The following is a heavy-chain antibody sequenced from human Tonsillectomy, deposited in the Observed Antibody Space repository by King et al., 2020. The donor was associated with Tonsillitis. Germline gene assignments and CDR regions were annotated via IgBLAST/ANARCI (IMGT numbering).Heavy chain of an antibody. Sequence: VQLQQWGAGLLKPSETLSLTCAVYGGSFSGYYWSWIRQPPGKGLEWIGEINHSGSTNYNPSLKSRVTISVDTSKNPFSLKLSSVTAADTAVYYCASGGPRTGGGSTVTTVGAFDIWGQGTMVTVSS. D-gene: IGHD4-17*01. J-gene: IGHJ3*02. CDR2: INHSGST. CDR1: GGSFSGYY. V-gene: IGHV4-34*01. CDR3: ASGGPRTGGGSTVTTVGAFDI.